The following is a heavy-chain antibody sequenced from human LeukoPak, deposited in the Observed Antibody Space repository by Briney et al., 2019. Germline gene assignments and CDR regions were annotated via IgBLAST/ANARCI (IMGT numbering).Heavy chain of an antibody. J-gene: IGHJ4*02. CDR1: GFSLSIAW. V-gene: IGHV3-15*01. Sequence: GGSLRLSCAASGFSLSIAWMSWVRQAPGKGLECVGRIKRNIDGATTDYATAVKGRFTISRDDSINTLYLQINSLKTEDTAVYFCVTSGSDTYDYWGQGTLVTVSS. CDR3: VTSGSDTYDY. D-gene: IGHD5-12*01. CDR2: IKRNIDGATT.